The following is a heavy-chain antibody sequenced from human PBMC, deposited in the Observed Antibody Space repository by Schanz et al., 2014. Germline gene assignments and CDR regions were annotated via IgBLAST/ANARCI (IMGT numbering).Heavy chain of an antibody. D-gene: IGHD3-16*01. CDR3: ARHGGYYDVLNSFDI. J-gene: IGHJ5*02. Sequence: QLQLQESGPGLVKPSETLSLTCTVSGGSISSGESYWGWIRQSPEEGLQYIGSVYFSGTTAYSPSLKGRVTISVDTSKIQFSLMLTSVTAADTAVYFCARHGGYYDVLNSFDIWGQGTLVTVSS. CDR1: GGSISSGESY. V-gene: IGHV4-39*01. CDR2: VYFSGTT.